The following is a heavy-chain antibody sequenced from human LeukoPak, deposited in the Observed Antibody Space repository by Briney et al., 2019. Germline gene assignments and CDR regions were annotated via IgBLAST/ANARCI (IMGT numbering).Heavy chain of an antibody. CDR3: AKGLKVNGDPLRNWFDP. CDR1: GFTFSSYA. CDR2: ISGSGGST. V-gene: IGHV3-23*01. J-gene: IGHJ5*02. D-gene: IGHD4-17*01. Sequence: GGSLRLSCAASGFTFSSYAMSWVRQAPGRGLEWVSAISGSGGSTYYADSVKGRFTISRDNSKDTLYLQMNSLRAEDTAVYYCAKGLKVNGDPLRNWFDPWGQGTLVTVSS.